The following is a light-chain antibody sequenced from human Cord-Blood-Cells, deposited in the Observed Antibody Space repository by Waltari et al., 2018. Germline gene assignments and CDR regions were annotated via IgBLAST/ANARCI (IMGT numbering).Light chain of an antibody. V-gene: IGLV2-11*01. J-gene: IGLJ3*02. CDR3: CSYAGSYTWV. CDR1: SRDVGGYNY. CDR2: DVS. Sequence: QSALTQPRPVSGSPGHSVTISCTGTSRDVGGYNYVSWYQQHPGKAPKLMIYDVSKRPSGVPDRFSGSKSGNTASLTISGLQAEDEADYYCCSYAGSYTWVFGGGTKLTVL.